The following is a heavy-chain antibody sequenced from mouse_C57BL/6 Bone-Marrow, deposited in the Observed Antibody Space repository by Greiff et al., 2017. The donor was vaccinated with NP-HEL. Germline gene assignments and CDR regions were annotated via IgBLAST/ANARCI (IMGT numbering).Heavy chain of an antibody. D-gene: IGHD2-5*01. Sequence: QVQLQQPGAELVKPGASVKLSCKASGYTFTSYWMHWVKQRPGQGLEWIGMIHPNSGSTNYNEKFKSKATLTVDKSSSTAYMQLSSLTSEDSAVYYCARDYYSNWDYFDYWGQGTTLTVSS. CDR1: GYTFTSYW. CDR2: IHPNSGST. V-gene: IGHV1-64*01. J-gene: IGHJ2*01. CDR3: ARDYYSNWDYFDY.